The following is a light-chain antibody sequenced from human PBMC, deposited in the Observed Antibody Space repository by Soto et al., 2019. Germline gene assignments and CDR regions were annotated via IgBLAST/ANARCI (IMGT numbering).Light chain of an antibody. J-gene: IGLJ3*02. CDR2: DVS. Sequence: QSALTQPASVSGSPGQSITIAWTGTSSDVGGYNHVSWYQVHPGKAPRLVIYDVSIRPPAVSDRFSGSTSGNTASLTISGLQAEDEADYYCSSYTATRTVVFGGGTKLTVL. CDR1: SSDVGGYNH. CDR3: SSYTATRTVV. V-gene: IGLV2-14*03.